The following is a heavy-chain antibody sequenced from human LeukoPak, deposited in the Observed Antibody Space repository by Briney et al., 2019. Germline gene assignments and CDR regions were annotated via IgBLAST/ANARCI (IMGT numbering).Heavy chain of an antibody. Sequence: SQTLFLTCTVSGGSISSGDYYWSWIRQPPGTGLEWIGYIYYSGSTYYNPPLKSRVTISVDTSKNQFSLKLSSVTAADTAVYYCATYYYGSGANPHPDAFDIWGQGTMVTVSS. J-gene: IGHJ3*02. CDR2: IYYSGST. V-gene: IGHV4-30-4*01. CDR3: ATYYYGSGANPHPDAFDI. D-gene: IGHD3-10*01. CDR1: GGSISSGDYY.